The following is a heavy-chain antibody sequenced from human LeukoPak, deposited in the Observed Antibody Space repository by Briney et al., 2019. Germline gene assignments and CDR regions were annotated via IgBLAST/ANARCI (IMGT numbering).Heavy chain of an antibody. CDR3: ATDRLVRYVDWPY. J-gene: IGHJ4*02. CDR1: GFTFNKYS. D-gene: IGHD3-9*01. V-gene: IGHV3-21*01. CDR2: ISSSGNYI. Sequence: RPGGSLRLSFAASGFTFNKYSMNWVRQAPGKGLEWGSSISSSGNYIYYAESVKGRFTISRDNARNSVYLQMNSLRAEDTAVYYCATDRLVRYVDWPYWGQGTLVTVSS.